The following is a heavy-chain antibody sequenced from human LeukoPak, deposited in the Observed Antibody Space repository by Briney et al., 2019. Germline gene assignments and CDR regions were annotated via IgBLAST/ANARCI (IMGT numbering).Heavy chain of an antibody. CDR2: IYYSGST. V-gene: IGHV4-30-4*01. CDR3: ARAGIMITFGGVIDY. Sequence: SQTLSLTCTVSGGSISSGDYYWSWIRQPPGKGLEWIGYIYYSGSTYYNPSLKSRVTISVDTSKNQFSLKLSPVTAADTAVYYCARAGIMITFGGVIDYWGQGTLVTVSS. J-gene: IGHJ4*02. CDR1: GGSISSGDYY. D-gene: IGHD3-16*01.